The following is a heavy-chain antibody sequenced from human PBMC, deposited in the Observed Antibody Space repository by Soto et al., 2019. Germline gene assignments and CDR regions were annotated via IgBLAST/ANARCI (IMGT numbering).Heavy chain of an antibody. D-gene: IGHD6-13*01. CDR2: INHSGST. Sequence: SETLSLTCAVYGGSFSGYYWSWIRQPPGKGLEWIGEINHSGSTNYNPSLKSRVTISVDTSKNQFSLKLSSVTAADTAVYYCARGGLGIAAASRTPFDYWGQGTLVTVS. V-gene: IGHV4-34*01. CDR3: ARGGLGIAAASRTPFDY. CDR1: GGSFSGYY. J-gene: IGHJ4*02.